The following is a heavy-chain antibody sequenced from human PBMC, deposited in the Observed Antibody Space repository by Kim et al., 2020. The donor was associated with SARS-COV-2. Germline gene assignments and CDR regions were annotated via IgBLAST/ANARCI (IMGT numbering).Heavy chain of an antibody. V-gene: IGHV4-34*01. J-gene: IGHJ4*02. Sequence: LKSRVTISVDTSKNQFSLKLSSVTAADTAVYYCARGLRVGYDILTGSYDYWGQGTLVTVSS. CDR3: ARGLRVGYDILTGSYDY. D-gene: IGHD3-9*01.